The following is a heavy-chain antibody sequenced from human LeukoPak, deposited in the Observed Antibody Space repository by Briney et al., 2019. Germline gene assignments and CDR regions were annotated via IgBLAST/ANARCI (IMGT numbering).Heavy chain of an antibody. V-gene: IGHV3-23*01. CDR1: GFTFRNYG. CDR3: ARDGKPFDAFDI. D-gene: IGHD1-26*01. Sequence: PGGTLRLSCAASGFTFRNYGMSWVRQAPGKGLEWVSAISGSGSGTYYADSVKGRFTVSRDNAKNSLYLQMNSLRAEDTAVYYCARDGKPFDAFDIWGQETMVTVSS. CDR2: ISGSGSGT. J-gene: IGHJ3*02.